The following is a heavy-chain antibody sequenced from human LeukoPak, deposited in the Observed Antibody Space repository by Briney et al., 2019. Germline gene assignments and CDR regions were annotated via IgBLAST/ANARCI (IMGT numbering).Heavy chain of an antibody. CDR3: ARRYCTNGVCYDDRGAFDI. CDR1: GGTFSRYD. D-gene: IGHD2-8*01. V-gene: IGHV1-69*06. J-gene: IGHJ3*02. Sequence: SVKLFYKSSGGTFSRYDIRGVRQAPAQGLEWMGGIIPHFGTTKYAQMFQGSVTVTADKPTSTAYMELSSLRSEDTAVYYCARRYCTNGVCYDDRGAFDIWGQGTMVTVSS. CDR2: IIPHFGTT.